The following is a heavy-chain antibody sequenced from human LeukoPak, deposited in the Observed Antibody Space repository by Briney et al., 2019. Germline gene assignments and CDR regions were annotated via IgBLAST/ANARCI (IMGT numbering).Heavy chain of an antibody. CDR3: AREGPRRFDY. V-gene: IGHV3-30*04. CDR1: GFTFSSYA. J-gene: IGHJ4*02. CDR2: ISYDGSNK. Sequence: PGGSLRLSCAASGFTFSSYAMHWVRQAPGKGLEWVAVISYDGSNKYYADSVKGRFTISRDNSKNTLYLQMNSLRAEDTAVYYCAREGPRRFDYWGQGTLVTVSS.